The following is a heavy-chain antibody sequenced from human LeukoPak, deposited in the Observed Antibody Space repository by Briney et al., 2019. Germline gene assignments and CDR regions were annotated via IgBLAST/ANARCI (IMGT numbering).Heavy chain of an antibody. CDR3: ARGYYDSSGYYLGNWFDP. V-gene: IGHV1-18*01. D-gene: IGHD3-22*01. CDR1: GYTFNSYG. J-gene: IGHJ5*02. CDR2: ISAYNGNT. Sequence: GASVKVSCKASGYTFNSYGISWVRQAPGQGLEWMGWISAYNGNTNYAQKLQGRVTMTTDTSTSTAYMELRSLRSDDTAVYYCARGYYDSSGYYLGNWFDPWGQGTLVTVSS.